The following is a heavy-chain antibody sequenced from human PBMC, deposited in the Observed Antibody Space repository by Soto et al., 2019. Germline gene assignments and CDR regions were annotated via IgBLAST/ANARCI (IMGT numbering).Heavy chain of an antibody. CDR2: IYSSGST. Sequence: QVQLQESGPGLVKPSETLSLTCTVSGGSISSYYWSWIRQPPGKGLEWIGYIYSSGSTSYNPSLKRRATISVDTAKSQCSLKLSSVTAADTAVYYCARRYAGTFDYWGQGALVPVSS. D-gene: IGHD2-8*01. J-gene: IGHJ4*02. V-gene: IGHV4-59*01. CDR1: GGSISSYY. CDR3: ARRYAGTFDY.